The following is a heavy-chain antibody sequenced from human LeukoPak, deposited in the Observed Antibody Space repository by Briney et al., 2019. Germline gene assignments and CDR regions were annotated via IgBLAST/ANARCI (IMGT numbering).Heavy chain of an antibody. CDR2: IYYIGNT. CDR3: ARDRGSFCDY. CDR1: GGSINSYY. D-gene: IGHD3-10*01. V-gene: IGHV4-59*01. Sequence: SETLSLTCTVSGGSINSYYWSWIRQPPGRGLEWIGYIYYIGNTNYNPSLKSRVTISIDTSKNQFSLKRSSVTAADTAVYYCARDRGSFCDYWGQGTLVTVSS. J-gene: IGHJ4*02.